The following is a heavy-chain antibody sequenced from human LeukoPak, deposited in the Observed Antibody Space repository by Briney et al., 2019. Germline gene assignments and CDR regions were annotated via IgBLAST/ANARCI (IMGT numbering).Heavy chain of an antibody. Sequence: GGSLRLSCAASGFTVSSNYMSWVRQAPGKGLEWVSVIYSGGSTYYADSVKGRFTISRDNSKNTLYLQMNSLRAEDTAVYYCASSSSGWYYYGMDVWGKGTTDTVSS. V-gene: IGHV3-53*01. CDR3: ASSSSGWYYYGMDV. J-gene: IGHJ6*04. CDR1: GFTVSSNY. CDR2: IYSGGST. D-gene: IGHD6-19*01.